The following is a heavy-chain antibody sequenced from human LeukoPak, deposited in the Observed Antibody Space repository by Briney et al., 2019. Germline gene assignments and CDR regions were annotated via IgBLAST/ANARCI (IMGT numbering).Heavy chain of an antibody. V-gene: IGHV1-2*02. CDR3: ARSWIQLWFDP. CDR1: GYIFTSYY. CDR2: INPNSGGT. D-gene: IGHD5-18*01. J-gene: IGHJ5*02. Sequence: ASVKVSCKASGYIFTSYYMHWVRQAPGQGLEWMGWINPNSGGTNYAQKFQGRVTMTRDTSISTAYMELSRLRSDDAAVYYCARSWIQLWFDPWGQGTLVTVSS.